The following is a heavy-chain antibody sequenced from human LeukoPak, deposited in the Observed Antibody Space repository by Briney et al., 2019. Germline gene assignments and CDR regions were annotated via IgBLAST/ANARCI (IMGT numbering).Heavy chain of an antibody. CDR2: FHFSGST. Sequence: PSETLSLTCSVSGASVTMGSYYWAWIRQPPGKGLEWIGTFHFSGSTYYNPSLKSRVTISVDTSKNSVSLMLRSVTAADTAVYFCARPFQDYVKGTFFYFFDFWGQGILVTVSS. J-gene: IGHJ4*02. D-gene: IGHD3-10*02. CDR3: ARPFQDYVKGTFFYFFDF. CDR1: GASVTMGSYY. V-gene: IGHV4-39*01.